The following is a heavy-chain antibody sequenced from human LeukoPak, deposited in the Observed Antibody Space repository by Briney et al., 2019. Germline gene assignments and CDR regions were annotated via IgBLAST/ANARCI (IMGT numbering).Heavy chain of an antibody. CDR3: ARDFLEPPDFWSGYYKNWFDP. V-gene: IGHV4-61*02. D-gene: IGHD3-3*01. J-gene: IGHJ5*02. CDR1: GGSISSGSYY. CDR2: IYTSGST. Sequence: PSQTLSLTCTVSGGSISSGSYYWSWIRQPAGKGLEWIGRIYTSGSTNYNPSLKSRVTISVDTSKNQFPLKLSSVTAADTAVYYCARDFLEPPDFWSGYYKNWFDPWGQGTLVTVSS.